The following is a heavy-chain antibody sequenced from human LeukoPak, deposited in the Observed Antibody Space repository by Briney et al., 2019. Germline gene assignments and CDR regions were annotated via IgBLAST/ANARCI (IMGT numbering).Heavy chain of an antibody. CDR1: GYTFTSYG. CDR2: INPNSGGT. Sequence: GASVKVSCKASGYTFTSYGISWVRQAPGQGLEWMGWINPNSGGTNYPQKFQGRVTMTRDTSISTAYMELSRLRSDDTAMYYCARVGQSDYWGQGTLVTVSS. J-gene: IGHJ4*02. CDR3: ARVGQSDY. V-gene: IGHV1-2*02. D-gene: IGHD5-24*01.